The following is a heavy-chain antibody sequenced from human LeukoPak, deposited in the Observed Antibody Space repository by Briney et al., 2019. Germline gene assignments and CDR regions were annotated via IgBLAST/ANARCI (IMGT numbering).Heavy chain of an antibody. V-gene: IGHV3-30*02. CDR1: GFTFSSYG. D-gene: IGHD3-10*01. Sequence: GGSLRLSCAASGFTFSSYGMHWVRQAPGKGLEWVAFIRYDGSNKYYADSVKGRFTISRDNSKNTLYLQMNSLRAEDTAVYYCARDEPVRGVMKFDPWGQGTLVTVSS. CDR3: ARDEPVRGVMKFDP. CDR2: IRYDGSNK. J-gene: IGHJ5*02.